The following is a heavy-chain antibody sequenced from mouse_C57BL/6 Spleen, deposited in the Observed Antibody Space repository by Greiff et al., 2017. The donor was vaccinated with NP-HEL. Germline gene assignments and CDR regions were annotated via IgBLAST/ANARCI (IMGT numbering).Heavy chain of an antibody. CDR2: IHPNSGST. CDR1: GYTFTSYW. Sequence: QVQLQQPGAELVKPGASVKLSCKASGYTFTSYWMHWVKQRPGQGLEWIGMIHPNSGSTNYNEKFKSKATLTVDKSSSTAYMQLSSLTSEDSAVYYCATTVTTVNYAMDYWGQGTSVTVSS. CDR3: ATTVTTVNYAMDY. V-gene: IGHV1-64*01. D-gene: IGHD1-1*01. J-gene: IGHJ4*01.